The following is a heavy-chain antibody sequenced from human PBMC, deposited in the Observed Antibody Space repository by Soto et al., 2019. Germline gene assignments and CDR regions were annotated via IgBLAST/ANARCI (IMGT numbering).Heavy chain of an antibody. CDR3: ARGPPDIVVVRSRFDY. V-gene: IGHV4-34*01. D-gene: IGHD2-2*01. J-gene: IGHJ4*02. Sequence: SETLSLTCAVYGGSFSGYYWSWIRQPPGKGLEWIGEINHSGSTNYNPSLKSRVTISVDTSKNQFSLKLSSVTAADTAVYYCARGPPDIVVVRSRFDYWDQGTLVTVSS. CDR2: INHSGST. CDR1: GGSFSGYY.